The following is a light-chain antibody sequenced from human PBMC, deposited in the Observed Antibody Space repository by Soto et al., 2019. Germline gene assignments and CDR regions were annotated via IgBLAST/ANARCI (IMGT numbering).Light chain of an antibody. J-gene: IGKJ4*01. CDR2: GAS. CDR3: QQRHRTPPH. CDR1: LRISKY. V-gene: IGKV1-39*01. Sequence: DIEVIQSPSSLSASVGDRVTITCRASLRISKYLNWYQQLPGKAPKLLIYGASSLQSGVPSRFSCSGSWTEFHLTIRGPQPEDSATYHCQQRHRTPPHFRGGTKLE.